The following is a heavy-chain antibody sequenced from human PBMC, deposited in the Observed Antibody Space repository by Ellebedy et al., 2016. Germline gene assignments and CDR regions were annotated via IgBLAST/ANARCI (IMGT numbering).Heavy chain of an antibody. CDR1: GFTFSDCY. CDR3: ASSSGWFEGAFDI. V-gene: IGHV3-11*01. J-gene: IGHJ3*02. CDR2: ISSSGSTR. D-gene: IGHD6-19*01. Sequence: GESLKISCAASGFTFSDCYMSWIRQAPGKGLEWVSHISSSGSTRSYTDSVKGRFTISRDNAKKSLSLQMNSLRAEDTAVYYCASSSGWFEGAFDIWGQGTMVTVSS.